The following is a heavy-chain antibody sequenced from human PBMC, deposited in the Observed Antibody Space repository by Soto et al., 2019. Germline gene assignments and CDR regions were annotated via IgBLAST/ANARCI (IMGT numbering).Heavy chain of an antibody. Sequence: VLALESGGDLVQPGGSLRLSCAASGFPFDCCAMSWVRQAPGKGLEWVSTIHGGGDYTHYTASVKGPFTISRDNSVDSLYLKMTSRRAEDTPIYSRGKSRGTGSYPNWSLDLWCRGNVLTVPS. CDR2: IHGGGDYT. V-gene: IGHV3-23*01. D-gene: IGHD3-10*01. CDR3: GKSRGTGSYPNWSLDL. CDR1: GFPFDCCA. J-gene: IGHJ2*01.